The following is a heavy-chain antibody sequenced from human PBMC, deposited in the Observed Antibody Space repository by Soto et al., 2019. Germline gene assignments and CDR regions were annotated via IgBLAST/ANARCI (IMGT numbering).Heavy chain of an antibody. CDR3: AKGEVRGIIPSYFDY. V-gene: IGHV3-23*01. J-gene: IGHJ4*02. CDR1: GFTFGIYA. Sequence: TGGSLRLSCAASGFTFGIYAMSWVRQAPGKGLEWVSSISGSGGSIYYAHSVKGRFTISRDKTKNTLYLQMDSLRAEDTAVYYCAKGEVRGIIPSYFDYWGLGTLVTVSS. CDR2: ISGSGGSI. D-gene: IGHD3-10*01.